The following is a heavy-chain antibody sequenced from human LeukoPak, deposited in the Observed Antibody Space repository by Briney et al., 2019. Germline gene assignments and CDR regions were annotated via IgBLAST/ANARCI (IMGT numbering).Heavy chain of an antibody. V-gene: IGHV4-34*01. CDR2: INHSGST. J-gene: IGHJ3*01. Sequence: SETLSLTCAVYGGSFSGYYWSWIRQPPGKGLEWIGEINHSGSTNYNPSLKSRVTISVDTSKNQFSLKLSSVTAADTAVYYCARVSPMTDGAFDLCGQGVMVTISS. CDR1: GGSFSGYY. D-gene: IGHD2-21*02. CDR3: ARVSPMTDGAFDL.